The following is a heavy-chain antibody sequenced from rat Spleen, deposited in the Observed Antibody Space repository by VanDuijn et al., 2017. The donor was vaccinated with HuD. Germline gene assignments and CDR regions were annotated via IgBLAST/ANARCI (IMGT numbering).Heavy chain of an antibody. J-gene: IGHJ1*01. CDR3: TTRTWVSDSSYYWYFDF. CDR1: GFTFSNYD. Sequence: EVQLVESGGGLVQPGRSLKLSCAASGFTFSNYDMAWVRQAPKKGLEWVAYISYDGGSTYYRDSVKGRFTISRDNAKSTLYLQMDSLRSEDTATYYCTTRTWVSDSSYYWYFDFWGPGTMVTVSS. CDR2: ISYDGGST. V-gene: IGHV5-20*01. D-gene: IGHD1-4*01.